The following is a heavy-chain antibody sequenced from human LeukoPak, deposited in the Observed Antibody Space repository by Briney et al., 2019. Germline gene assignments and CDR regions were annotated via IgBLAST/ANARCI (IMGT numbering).Heavy chain of an antibody. CDR2: INTDGSST. CDR1: GFTFSSYW. D-gene: IGHD2-2*01. Sequence: GGSLRLSCAASGFTFSSYWMHWVRQAPGKGLVWVSRINTDGSSTSYADSVKGRFTISRDNAKNTLYLQMNSLRAEDTAVYYCARATEGVPAAAGDYWGQGTLVTVSS. J-gene: IGHJ4*02. CDR3: ARATEGVPAAAGDY. V-gene: IGHV3-74*01.